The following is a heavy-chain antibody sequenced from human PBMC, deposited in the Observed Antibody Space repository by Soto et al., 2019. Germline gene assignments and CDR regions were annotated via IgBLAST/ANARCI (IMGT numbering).Heavy chain of an antibody. CDR3: AREGNYVFRYFDWLSHNWFDP. V-gene: IGHV1-69*08. Sequence: QVQLVQSGAEVKKPGSSVKVSCKASGGTFSSYTISWVRQAPGQGLEWMGRIIPILGIANYAQKFQGRVTITASKSTSTAYMELSSLRSEDTAVYYCAREGNYVFRYFDWLSHNWFDPWGQGTLVTVSS. D-gene: IGHD3-9*01. CDR2: IIPILGIA. J-gene: IGHJ5*02. CDR1: GGTFSSYT.